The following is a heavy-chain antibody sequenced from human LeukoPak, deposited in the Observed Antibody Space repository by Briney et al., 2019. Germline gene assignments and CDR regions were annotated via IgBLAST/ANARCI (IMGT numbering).Heavy chain of an antibody. Sequence: PGGSLRLSCAASGFTFSSYGMHWVRQAPGKGLEWVAVIWYDGSNKYYADSVKGRFTISRDNSKNTLYLQMNSLRAEDTAVYYCARGTNYYDSSGYLSYWGQGTLVTVSS. V-gene: IGHV3-33*01. D-gene: IGHD3-22*01. CDR2: IWYDGSNK. CDR1: GFTFSSYG. CDR3: ARGTNYYDSSGYLSY. J-gene: IGHJ4*02.